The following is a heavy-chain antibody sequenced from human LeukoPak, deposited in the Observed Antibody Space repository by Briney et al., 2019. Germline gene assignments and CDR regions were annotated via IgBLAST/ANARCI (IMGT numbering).Heavy chain of an antibody. J-gene: IGHJ4*02. CDR3: ARNFDPFDY. CDR2: IHYSGNT. V-gene: IGHV4-59*03. D-gene: IGHD3-9*01. CDR1: GDSISGYY. Sequence: PSETLSLTCTVFGDSISGYYWSWVRLPPGKGLEWIGYIHYSGNTKYNPSLRSRVIISVDTSKNQFSLTLNSVTAADTAIYYCARNFDPFDYWSQGSLVTVSS.